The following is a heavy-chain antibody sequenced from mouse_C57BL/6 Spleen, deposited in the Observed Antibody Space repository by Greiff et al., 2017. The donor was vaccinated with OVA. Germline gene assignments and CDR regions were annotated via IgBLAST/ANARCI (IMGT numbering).Heavy chain of an antibody. Sequence: VQLQHPGAELVRPGSSVKLSCKASGYTFSSYWMHWVKQRPIQGLEWIGNIDPSDSETHYNQKFKDKATLTVDKSSSTAYMQLSSLTSEDSAVYYCARRYSTVVPYFDYWGQGTTLTVSS. CDR1: GYTFSSYW. CDR2: IDPSDSET. D-gene: IGHD1-1*01. CDR3: ARRYSTVVPYFDY. J-gene: IGHJ2*01. V-gene: IGHV1-52*01.